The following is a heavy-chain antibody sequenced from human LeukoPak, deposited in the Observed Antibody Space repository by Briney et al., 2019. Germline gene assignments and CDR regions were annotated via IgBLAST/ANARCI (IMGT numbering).Heavy chain of an antibody. D-gene: IGHD3-10*01. Sequence: GGSLRLSCAASGFTFTNYVMAWVRQAPGKGLEWVSSITGSGDSAYYADSVKGRFTISRDISKSTLYLQMNSLRVEDTALYYCARDPLWFGELSHFDYWGQGNLVTVSS. J-gene: IGHJ4*02. CDR2: ITGSGDSA. V-gene: IGHV3-23*01. CDR3: ARDPLWFGELSHFDY. CDR1: GFTFTNYV.